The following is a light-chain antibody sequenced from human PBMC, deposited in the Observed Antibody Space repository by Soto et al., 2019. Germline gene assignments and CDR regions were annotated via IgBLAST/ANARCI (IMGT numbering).Light chain of an antibody. V-gene: IGLV1-44*01. Sequence: QSVLTQPPSASGTPGQRVTISCSGSISNIGGSIVKWYQQFPGTAPKLLIYSNNERPSGVPDRFSGSKSGTSASLAISGLQSEDEADYYCAAWDDSLNGPVFGTGTKLTVL. CDR2: SNN. CDR3: AAWDDSLNGPV. CDR1: ISNIGGSI. J-gene: IGLJ1*01.